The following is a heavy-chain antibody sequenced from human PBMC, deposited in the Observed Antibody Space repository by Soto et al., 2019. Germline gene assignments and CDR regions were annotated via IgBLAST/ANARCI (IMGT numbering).Heavy chain of an antibody. Sequence: GGSLRLSCAASGFTFDDYAMHWVRQAPGKGLEWVSGISWNSGSIGYADSVKGRFTISRDNAKNSLYLQMNSLRAEDTALYYCAKDLYRSATMPCLDHWGQGALVTVS. J-gene: IGHJ4*02. CDR1: GFTFDDYA. CDR2: ISWNSGSI. V-gene: IGHV3-9*01. CDR3: AKDLYRSATMPCLDH. D-gene: IGHD1-1*01.